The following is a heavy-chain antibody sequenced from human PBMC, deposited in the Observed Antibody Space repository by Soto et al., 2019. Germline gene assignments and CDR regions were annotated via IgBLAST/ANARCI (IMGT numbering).Heavy chain of an antibody. J-gene: IGHJ4*02. CDR2: IYYSGST. V-gene: IGHV4-59*01. CDR1: GGSISSYY. Sequence: SETLSLTCTVSGGSISSYYWSWIRQPPGKGLEWIGYIYYSGSTNYNPSLKSRVTISVDTSKNQFSLKLSSVTAADTAVYYCARTPYSSSRFFDYWGQGTLVTVSS. CDR3: ARTPYSSSRFFDY. D-gene: IGHD6-13*01.